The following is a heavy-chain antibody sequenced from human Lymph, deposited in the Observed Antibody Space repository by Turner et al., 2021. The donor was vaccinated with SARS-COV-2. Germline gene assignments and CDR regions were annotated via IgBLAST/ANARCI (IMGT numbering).Heavy chain of an antibody. D-gene: IGHD1-1*01. CDR1: GVSISSQS. Sequence: QVQLQESGPGLVRPSAALSLTCTVTGVSISSQSWSWVRQSPGRGLEWIGYFDKKGSIDYNPTLRSRVTISVDTSKNQLSLNLISMTAADTAVYYCARHQGSTSGYDHGMNVWGQGTAVIVSS. CDR2: FDKKGSI. V-gene: IGHV4-59*08. J-gene: IGHJ6*02. CDR3: ARHQGSTSGYDHGMNV.